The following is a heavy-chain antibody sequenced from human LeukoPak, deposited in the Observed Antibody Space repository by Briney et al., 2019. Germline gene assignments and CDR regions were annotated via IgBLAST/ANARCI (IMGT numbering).Heavy chain of an antibody. Sequence: GAFLQTSFQGSGYIFTNYWIGWVRQLPGKGREGMGIIYPGDSDTRYRPSFQGQVTISVDKSISTAYLQWSSLKASDTAMYYCARSMVRGVIITPGAFDIWGQGTMVTVSS. J-gene: IGHJ3*02. D-gene: IGHD3-10*01. CDR1: GYIFTNYW. V-gene: IGHV5-51*01. CDR3: ARSMVRGVIITPGAFDI. CDR2: IYPGDSDT.